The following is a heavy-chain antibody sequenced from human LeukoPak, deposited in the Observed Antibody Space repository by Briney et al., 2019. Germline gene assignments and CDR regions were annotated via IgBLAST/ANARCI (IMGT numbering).Heavy chain of an antibody. CDR3: VRMRGPERRHCFDY. J-gene: IGHJ4*02. CDR1: DFTFA. D-gene: IGHD1-1*01. CDR2: INGRGDDS. V-gene: IGHV3-23*01. Sequence: PGGSLRLSCVVSDFTFAVSWVRQAPGKDLEWISTINGRGDDSFHADSVKGRFTISRDTSKNTLYLHMSSLRAADTAMYFCVRMRGPERRHCFDYWSQGALLIVSS.